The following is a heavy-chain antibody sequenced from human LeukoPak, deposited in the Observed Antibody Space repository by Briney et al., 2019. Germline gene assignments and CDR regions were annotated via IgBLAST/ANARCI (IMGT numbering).Heavy chain of an antibody. D-gene: IGHD1-1*01. CDR2: IWSDGSRR. CDR1: GLTFTAAG. Sequence: GGSLRLSCAASGLTFTAAGMHWVRQTPGKGLEWMAFIWSDGSRRFYADSVKGRFTISRDDSKDTLYLEMDSLRAEDTAIYYCAKDKGTLYLDYRGQGALVTVSS. J-gene: IGHJ4*02. CDR3: AKDKGTLYLDY. V-gene: IGHV3-30*02.